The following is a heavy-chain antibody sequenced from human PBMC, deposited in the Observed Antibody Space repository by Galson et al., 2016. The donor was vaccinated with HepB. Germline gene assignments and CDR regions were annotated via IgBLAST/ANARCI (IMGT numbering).Heavy chain of an antibody. J-gene: IGHJ4*02. CDR1: GGSPSESNW. V-gene: IGHV4-4*02. D-gene: IGHD2-2*01. CDR3: AGPIRGFCSSISCSGSGAFDY. CDR2: IYRSGST. Sequence: SETLSLTCAVSGGSPSESNWWSWVRQPPGKGLEWIGEIYRSGSTKYNPSLKSRVTISVDKSKNQFSLNLSSVTAADTAVYYCAGPIRGFCSSISCSGSGAFDYWGQGTLVTVSS.